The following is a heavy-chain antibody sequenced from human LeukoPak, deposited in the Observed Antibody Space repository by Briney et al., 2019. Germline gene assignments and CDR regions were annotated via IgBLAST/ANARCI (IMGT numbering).Heavy chain of an antibody. V-gene: IGHV3-23*01. CDR3: AKGSSGYFANL. J-gene: IGHJ5*02. Sequence: GGSLRLSCAASGFTFSSYAMSWVRQAPGKGLEWVSAISNDGGGTQYADFVEGRFTISRDNSKNTLFLQMSSLRAEDTALYYCAKGSSGYFANLWGQGTLVTVSS. CDR2: ISNDGGGT. CDR1: GFTFSSYA. D-gene: IGHD3-22*01.